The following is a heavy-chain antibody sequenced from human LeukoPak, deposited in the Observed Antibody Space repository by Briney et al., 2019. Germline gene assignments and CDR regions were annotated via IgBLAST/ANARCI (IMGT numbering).Heavy chain of an antibody. J-gene: IGHJ4*02. V-gene: IGHV3-21*01. CDR3: ARGMYYYDSSGYYFDY. CDR2: ISSSSSYI. CDR1: GFTFSSYS. D-gene: IGHD3-22*01. Sequence: GGSLRLSCAASGFTFSSYSMNWVRQAPGKGLEWVSSISSSSSYIYYADSVKGRFTISRDNAKNSLYLQMNSLRAEDTAVYYCARGMYYYDSSGYYFDYWGRGTLVTVSS.